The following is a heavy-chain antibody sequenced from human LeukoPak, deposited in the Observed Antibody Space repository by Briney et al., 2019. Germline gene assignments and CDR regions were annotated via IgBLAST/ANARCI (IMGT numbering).Heavy chain of an antibody. Sequence: GGSLRLSCAASGFTFSSYGIHWVRQAPGKGLEWVAVVSNDGGNKYYADSVKGRFTISRDNSQNTVYLQMNSLRAEDTAVYYCAKRAGQYGMDVWGQGTTVTVSS. V-gene: IGHV3-30*18. CDR3: AKRAGQYGMDV. D-gene: IGHD4/OR15-4a*01. J-gene: IGHJ6*02. CDR1: GFTFSSYG. CDR2: VSNDGGNK.